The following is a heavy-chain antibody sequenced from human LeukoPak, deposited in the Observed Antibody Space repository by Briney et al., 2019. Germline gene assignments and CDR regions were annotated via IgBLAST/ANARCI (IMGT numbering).Heavy chain of an antibody. J-gene: IGHJ5*01. CDR3: AKIDTFDYDTSGRHWLDS. Sequence: GGSLGLSCAASGFTFSSYEMNWVRQAPGKGLEWVSFLRFDATSYYYAESVKGRFTISRDNSKNTLYLQMNSLRAEDTAVYFCAKIDTFDYDTSGRHWLDSWGQGTLVTVSS. CDR1: GFTFSSYE. CDR2: LRFDATSY. V-gene: IGHV3-30*02. D-gene: IGHD4/OR15-4a*01.